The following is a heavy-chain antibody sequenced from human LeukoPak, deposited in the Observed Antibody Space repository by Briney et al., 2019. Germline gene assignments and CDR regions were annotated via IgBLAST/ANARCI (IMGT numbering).Heavy chain of an antibody. J-gene: IGHJ4*02. V-gene: IGHV3-30-3*01. CDR2: ISYDGSNK. CDR3: AKDNRPFDY. D-gene: IGHD2/OR15-2a*01. CDR1: GFTFSSYA. Sequence: PGGSLRLSCAASGFTFSSYAMHWVRQAPGKGLEWVAVISYDGSNKYYADSVKGRFTISRDNSKNTLYLQMNSLRAEDTALYYCAKDNRPFDYWGQGTLVTVSS.